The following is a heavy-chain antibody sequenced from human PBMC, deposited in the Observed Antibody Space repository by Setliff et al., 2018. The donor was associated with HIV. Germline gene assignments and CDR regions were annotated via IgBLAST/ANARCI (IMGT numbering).Heavy chain of an antibody. D-gene: IGHD6-6*01. CDR3: ARDPPSKYYYYMDV. CDR1: GFTVSSNY. CDR2: IYSGGST. J-gene: IGHJ6*03. Sequence: GGSLRLSCAASGFTVSSNYMSWVRQAPGKGLEWVSIIYSGGSTYYAASVKGRFTVSRDNSKNTLYLQMNSLTAEDTAVYYCARDPPSKYYYYMDVWGKGTTVTVSS. V-gene: IGHV3-53*01.